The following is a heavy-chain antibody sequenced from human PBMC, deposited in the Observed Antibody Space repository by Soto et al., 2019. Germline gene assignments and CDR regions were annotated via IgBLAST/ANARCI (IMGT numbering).Heavy chain of an antibody. CDR1: GDSYSISTYS. D-gene: IGHD6-19*01. Sequence: SETLSLTCNMSGDSYSISTYSWSWIRQPPGKALQWIGFIYQSGVTSYNPSLASRVSISLDRSNNQCSLKLKSVTAADTAVYFCAGMPYTSGLRFDHWGPGTLVTVS. CDR2: IYQSGVT. CDR3: AGMPYTSGLRFDH. V-gene: IGHV4-30-2*01. J-gene: IGHJ5*02.